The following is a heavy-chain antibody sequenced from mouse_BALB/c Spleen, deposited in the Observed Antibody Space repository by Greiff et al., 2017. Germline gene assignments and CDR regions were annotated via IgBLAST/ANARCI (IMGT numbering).Heavy chain of an antibody. CDR3: AATALAY. J-gene: IGHJ3*01. CDR2: ISSGGST. D-gene: IGHD1-2*01. Sequence: DVQLVESGGGLVKPGGSLKLSCAASGFTFSSYAMSWVRQTPEKRLEWVASISSGGSTYYPDSVKGRFTISRDNARNILYLQMSSLRSEDTAMYYCAATALAYWGQGTLVTVSA. V-gene: IGHV5-6-5*01. CDR1: GFTFSSYA.